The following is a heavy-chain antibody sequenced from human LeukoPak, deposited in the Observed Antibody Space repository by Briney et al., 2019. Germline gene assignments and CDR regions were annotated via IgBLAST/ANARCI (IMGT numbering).Heavy chain of an antibody. Sequence: PGGSLRLSCAASGFTFSDYYMSWIRQAPGKGLEWVSGISWNSGSIGYADSVKGRFTISRDNAKNSLYLQMNSLRAEDMAVYYCARDRNSVSGWERDAFDIWGQGTMVTVSS. CDR2: ISWNSGSI. CDR3: ARDRNSVSGWERDAFDI. V-gene: IGHV3-11*04. CDR1: GFTFSDYY. J-gene: IGHJ3*02. D-gene: IGHD6-19*01.